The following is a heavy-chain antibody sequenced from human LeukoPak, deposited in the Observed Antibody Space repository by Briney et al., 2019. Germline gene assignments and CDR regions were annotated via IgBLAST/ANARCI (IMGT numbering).Heavy chain of an antibody. Sequence: PSETLSLTCTVSGGSISSSNYYWGWIRQPPGKGLEWIGSIYYSGSTFYNPSLKSRVTISVDTSKNQFSLKLRSVTAADTAVYYCAKPHYHDSSGYQCWGQGTLVTVSS. CDR2: IYYSGST. CDR1: GGSISSSNYY. J-gene: IGHJ4*02. D-gene: IGHD3-22*01. CDR3: AKPHYHDSSGYQC. V-gene: IGHV4-39*01.